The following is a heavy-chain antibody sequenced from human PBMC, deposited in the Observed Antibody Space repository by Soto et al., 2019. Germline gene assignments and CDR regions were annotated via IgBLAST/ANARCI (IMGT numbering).Heavy chain of an antibody. CDR3: ASGERVQLDAFDI. J-gene: IGHJ3*02. CDR2: IWYDGSNK. V-gene: IGHV3-33*01. CDR1: GFTFSSYG. Sequence: QVQLVESGGGVVQPGRSLRLSCAASGFTFSSYGMHWVRQAPGKGLEWVAVIWYDGSNKYYADSVKGRFTISRDNSKNTLYVQMNSLRAEDTAVYYCASGERVQLDAFDIWGQGTMVTVSS. D-gene: IGHD1-1*01.